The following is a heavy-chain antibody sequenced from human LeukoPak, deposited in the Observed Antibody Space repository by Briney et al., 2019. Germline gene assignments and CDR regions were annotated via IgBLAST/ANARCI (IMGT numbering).Heavy chain of an antibody. J-gene: IGHJ4*02. D-gene: IGHD1-26*01. V-gene: IGHV3-72*01. CDR1: GFTFSSYG. CDR3: AREDKSGSYFLGPFDY. CDR2: IRNKPNLYTT. Sequence: PGRSLRLSCAASGFTFSSYGIHWVRQSPGKGLEWVGRIRNKPNLYTTEYAASVKGRFTISRDDSRNSIYMQMNSLKTEDTAVYYCAREDKSGSYFLGPFDYWGQGILVTISS.